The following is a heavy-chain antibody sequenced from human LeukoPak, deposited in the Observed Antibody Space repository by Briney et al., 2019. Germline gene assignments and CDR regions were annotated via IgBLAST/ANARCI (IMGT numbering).Heavy chain of an antibody. CDR1: GGFISGSHYY. CDR2: INYSGNR. Sequence: PSETLSLTCTVSGGFISGSHYYWAWIRQPPGKGLEWIVMINYSGNRYYNPSLWSRATISVDTSTNQFSLNLNSVTAADTAVYYCARGYDYWGQGTLVAVSS. J-gene: IGHJ4*02. V-gene: IGHV4-39*01. CDR3: ARGYDY. D-gene: IGHD3-22*01.